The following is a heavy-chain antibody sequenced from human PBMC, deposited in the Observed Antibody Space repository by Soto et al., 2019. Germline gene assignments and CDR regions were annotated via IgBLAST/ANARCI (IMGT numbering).Heavy chain of an antibody. CDR2: IYDSGNMY. CDR3: ARVDHRGYFSVLTGYSAYYYYGMDV. Sequence: SETLSLTCTVSGGSITSGGHYWGWIRQYPGKGLEWIGHIYDSGNMYFYNPSLKSRVTISADTSRNQFSLSLSSLTAADTAVYYCARVDHRGYFSVLTGYSAYYYYGMDVWGQGTTVTVS. V-gene: IGHV4-31*03. CDR1: GGSITSGGHY. D-gene: IGHD3-9*01. J-gene: IGHJ6*02.